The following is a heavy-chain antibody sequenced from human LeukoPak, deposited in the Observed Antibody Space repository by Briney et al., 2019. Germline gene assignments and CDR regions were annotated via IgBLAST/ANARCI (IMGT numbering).Heavy chain of an antibody. CDR3: AKDGRGATMFYYGMDV. D-gene: IGHD1-26*01. CDR2: ISGSGGST. Sequence: GGSLRLSCAASGFTFSSYAMSWVRLAPGKGLEWVSAISGSGGSTYYADSVKGRFTISRDNSKNTLYLQMNSLRAEDTAVYYCAKDGRGATMFYYGMDVWGQGTTVTVSS. J-gene: IGHJ6*02. CDR1: GFTFSSYA. V-gene: IGHV3-23*01.